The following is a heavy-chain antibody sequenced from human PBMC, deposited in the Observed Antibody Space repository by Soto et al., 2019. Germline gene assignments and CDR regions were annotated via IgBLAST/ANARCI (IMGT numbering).Heavy chain of an antibody. CDR2: IPFDGRKK. D-gene: IGHD6-13*01. CDR1: GFTFSDYD. V-gene: IGHV3-30*02. J-gene: IGHJ6*02. Sequence: GGSLRLSCAASGFTFSDYDMHWVRQAPGKGLEWVSFIPFDGRKKYYGDSAKVRFSISIDNSKNTLYLQLNSLRVEDTAVYYCAKVPYTSSWYQQPMYXWGQGTTFTVS. CDR3: AKVPYTSSWYQQPMYX.